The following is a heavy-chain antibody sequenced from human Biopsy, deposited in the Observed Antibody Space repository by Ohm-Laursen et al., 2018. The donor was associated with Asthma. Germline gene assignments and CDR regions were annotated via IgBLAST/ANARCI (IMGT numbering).Heavy chain of an antibody. D-gene: IGHD4-23*01. CDR3: ARGVVYGGDSYAEYFRH. CDR2: VFYGGAT. J-gene: IGHJ1*01. CDR1: GDSISSYH. Sequence: SDTLSLTCTVSGDSISSYHWSWIRQPPGKGLEWIGYVFYGGATNYNPSLKSRVTISVDTSKNQFFLRLSSVTAADTAVYYCARGVVYGGDSYAEYFRHWGQGTLVTVSS. V-gene: IGHV4-59*07.